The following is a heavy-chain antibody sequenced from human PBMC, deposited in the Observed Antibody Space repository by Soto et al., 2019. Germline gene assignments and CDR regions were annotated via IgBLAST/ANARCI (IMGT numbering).Heavy chain of an antibody. CDR1: GFTFSSYG. CDR2: IWYDGSNK. J-gene: IGHJ6*02. CDR3: ARDGPGMDV. V-gene: IGHV3-33*01. Sequence: PGGSLRLSCAASGFTFSSYGMHWVRQAPGKGLEWVAVIWYDGSNKYYADSVKGRLTISRDNSKNTLYLQMNSLRAEDTAVYYCARDGPGMDVWGQGTTVTVSS.